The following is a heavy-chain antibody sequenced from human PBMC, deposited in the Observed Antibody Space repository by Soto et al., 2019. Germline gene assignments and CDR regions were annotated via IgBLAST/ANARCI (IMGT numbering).Heavy chain of an antibody. CDR2: IYHSGST. D-gene: IGHD3-10*01. Sequence: SETLSLTCAVSGGSISSGGYSWSWIRQPPGKGLEWIGYIYHSGSTYYNPSLKSRVTISVDRSKNQFSLKLSSVTAADTAVYYCARDRGVVSIFDHYYYMDVWGKGTTVTVSS. CDR3: ARDRGVVSIFDHYYYMDV. V-gene: IGHV4-30-2*01. J-gene: IGHJ6*03. CDR1: GGSISSGGYS.